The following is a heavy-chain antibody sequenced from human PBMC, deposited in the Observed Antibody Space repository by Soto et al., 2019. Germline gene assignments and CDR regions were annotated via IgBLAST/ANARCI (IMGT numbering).Heavy chain of an antibody. V-gene: IGHV4-34*01. J-gene: IGHJ3*02. Sequence: SETLSLTCAVYGGSFSGYYWSWIRQPPGKGLEWIGEINHSGSTNYNPSLKSRVTISVDTSKNQFSLKLSSVTAADTAVYYCARHERGVLRFLEWFMAFDIWGQGTMVTVSS. CDR2: INHSGST. CDR1: GGSFSGYY. D-gene: IGHD3-3*01. CDR3: ARHERGVLRFLEWFMAFDI.